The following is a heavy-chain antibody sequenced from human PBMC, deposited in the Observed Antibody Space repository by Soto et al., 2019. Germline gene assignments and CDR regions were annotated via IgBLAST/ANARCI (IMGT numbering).Heavy chain of an antibody. CDR3: AKAAPIFGVVIILYFDY. V-gene: IGHV3-23*01. CDR2: ISGSGGST. J-gene: IGHJ4*02. CDR1: GFTFSSYA. D-gene: IGHD3-3*01. Sequence: AGGSPETSCAASGFTFSSYAMSWVRQAPGKGLEWVSAISGSGGSTYYADSVKGRFTISRDNSKNTLYLQMNSLRAEDTAVYYCAKAAPIFGVVIILYFDYWGQGTLVTVSS.